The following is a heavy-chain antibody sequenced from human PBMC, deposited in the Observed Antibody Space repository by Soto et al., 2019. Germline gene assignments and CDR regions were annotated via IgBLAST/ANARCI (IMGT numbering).Heavy chain of an antibody. V-gene: IGHV3-33*01. CDR1: GFTFSSYG. Sequence: QVQLVESGGGVVQPGRSLRLSCAASGFTFSSYGMHWVRQAPGKGLEWVAVIWYDGSNKYYADSVKGRFTISRDNSKNTLYLQMNSLRAEDTAVYYCARSITMVRGVIGYWGQGTLVTVSS. CDR2: IWYDGSNK. CDR3: ARSITMVRGVIGY. J-gene: IGHJ4*02. D-gene: IGHD3-10*01.